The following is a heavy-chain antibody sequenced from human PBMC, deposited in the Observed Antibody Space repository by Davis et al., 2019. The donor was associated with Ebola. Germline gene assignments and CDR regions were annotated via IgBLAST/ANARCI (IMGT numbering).Heavy chain of an antibody. CDR3: ARDMMTTMFYYYYGMDV. D-gene: IGHD4-17*01. V-gene: IGHV3-74*01. J-gene: IGHJ6*02. CDR1: GFTFSSYW. CDR2: INSDGSST. Sequence: HTGGSLRLSCAASGFTFSSYWMHWVRQAPGKGLVWVSRINSDGSSTSYADSVKGRFTISRDNSKNTLYLQMNSLRAEDTAVYYCARDMMTTMFYYYYGMDVWGQGTTVTVSS.